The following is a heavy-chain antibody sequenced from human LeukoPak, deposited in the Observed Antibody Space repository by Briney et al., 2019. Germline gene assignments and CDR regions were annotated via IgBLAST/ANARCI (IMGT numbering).Heavy chain of an antibody. CDR1: GFTFSDYY. V-gene: IGHV3-11*01. J-gene: IGHJ4*02. D-gene: IGHD3-16*01. Sequence: GGSLRLSCAASGFTFSDYYMSWIRQAPGKGLEWVSYISSSGSTIYYADSVKGRFTISRDNAKNSLYLQMNSLRAEDMALYYCAKGPAWGITQYYFDYWGQGTLVTVSS. CDR2: ISSSGSTI. CDR3: AKGPAWGITQYYFDY.